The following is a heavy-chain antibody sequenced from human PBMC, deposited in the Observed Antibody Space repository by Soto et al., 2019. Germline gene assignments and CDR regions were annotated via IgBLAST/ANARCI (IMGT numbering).Heavy chain of an antibody. V-gene: IGHV1-69*05. Sequence: QVRLVQSGAEVKKTESSVKVSCEASGTTFSNFAIGWVRQAPGQGLEWMGGFILPFGTPNYAQKFQGRVAITSVQSVTTVYMELRGLRSGDTAFYYRVRGSDVEGYSDYWGQGTLVTVSS. D-gene: IGHD3-16*01. CDR1: GTTFSNFA. CDR3: VRGSDVEGYSDY. J-gene: IGHJ4*02. CDR2: FILPFGTP.